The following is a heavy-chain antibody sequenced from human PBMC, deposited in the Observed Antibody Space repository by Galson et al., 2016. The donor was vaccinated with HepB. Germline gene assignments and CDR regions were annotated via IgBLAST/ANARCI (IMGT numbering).Heavy chain of an antibody. J-gene: IGHJ4*02. Sequence: SLRLSCAASGFSLADSGMNWVRQAPGKGLEWVAGISRSGGRIGYADSVKGRFSISRDNARNSLDLQMNSLRVDDTGFYYCAKDDRTGAFEDWGQGTLVAVS. CDR3: AKDDRTGAFED. V-gene: IGHV3-9*01. CDR1: GFSLADSG. CDR2: ISRSGGRI. D-gene: IGHD1-1*01.